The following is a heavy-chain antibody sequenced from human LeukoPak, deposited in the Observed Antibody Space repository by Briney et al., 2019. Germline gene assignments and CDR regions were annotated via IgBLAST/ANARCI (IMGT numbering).Heavy chain of an antibody. Sequence: KPSETLSLTCTVSGGSISSYSWSWIRQPPGKGLEWIGFVSNSATTNYNPSLTSRVTMSVDTSKNQFSLRLTSVTAADTAVYYCARGNTGSFDPWGQGTLVTVSS. CDR2: VSNSATT. V-gene: IGHV4-59*01. D-gene: IGHD1-26*01. CDR1: GGSISSYS. CDR3: ARGNTGSFDP. J-gene: IGHJ5*02.